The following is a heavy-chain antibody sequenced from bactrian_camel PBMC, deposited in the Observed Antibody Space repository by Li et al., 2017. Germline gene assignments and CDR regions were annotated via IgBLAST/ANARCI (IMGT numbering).Heavy chain of an antibody. V-gene: IGHV3-1*01. CDR1: GFTFDDSD. CDR2: VNTHTGGGGT. CDR3: AALRRVPTFTRSDLSQLPLGY. J-gene: IGHJ6*01. Sequence: VQLVESGGGSVQAGGSLRLSCTASGFTFDDSDMGWYRQAPGKGVEWVSGVNTHTGGGGTYYADSVKGRFAISRDNAKNALYLQMDSLKPEDTAMYYCAALRRVPTFTRSDLSQLPLGYKGQGTQVTVS.